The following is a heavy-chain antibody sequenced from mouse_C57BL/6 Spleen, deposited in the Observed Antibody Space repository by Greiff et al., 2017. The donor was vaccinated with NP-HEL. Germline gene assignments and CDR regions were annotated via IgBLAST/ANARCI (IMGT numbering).Heavy chain of an antibody. V-gene: IGHV5-17*01. CDR1: GFTFSDYG. D-gene: IGHD2-4*01. CDR2: ISSGSSTI. J-gene: IGHJ4*01. Sequence: EVHLVESGGGLVKPGGSLKLSCAASGFTFSDYGMHWVRQAPEKGLEWVAYISSGSSTIYYADTVKGRFTISRDNAKNTLFLQMTSLRSEDTAMYYCARYDYDVGDYAMDYWGQGTSVTVSS. CDR3: ARYDYDVGDYAMDY.